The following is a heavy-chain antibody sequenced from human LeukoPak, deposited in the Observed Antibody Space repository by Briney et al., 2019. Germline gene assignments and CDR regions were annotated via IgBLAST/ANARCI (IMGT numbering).Heavy chain of an antibody. Sequence: SVKVSCKASGGTFSSYAISWVRQAPGQGLEWMGGIIPIFGTANYAQKFQGRVTITADESTSTAYMELSSLRSEDTAVYYCARDLVDTATDYYYGMDVWGQGTTVTVSS. CDR1: GGTFSSYA. CDR3: ARDLVDTATDYYYGMDV. J-gene: IGHJ6*02. V-gene: IGHV1-69*13. CDR2: IIPIFGTA. D-gene: IGHD5-18*01.